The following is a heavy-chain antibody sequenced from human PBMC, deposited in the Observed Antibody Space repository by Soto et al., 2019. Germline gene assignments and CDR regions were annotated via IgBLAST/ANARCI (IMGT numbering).Heavy chain of an antibody. D-gene: IGHD2-15*01. J-gene: IGHJ6*02. CDR3: AKDLRDIVVVVAAVGVMDV. CDR1: GFTFSSYA. Sequence: GGSLRLSCAASGFTFSSYAMSWVRQAPGKGLEWVSAISGSGGSTYYAASVKGRFTISRDNSKNTLYLQMNSLRAEDTAVYYCAKDLRDIVVVVAAVGVMDVWGQGTTVTVSS. V-gene: IGHV3-23*01. CDR2: ISGSGGST.